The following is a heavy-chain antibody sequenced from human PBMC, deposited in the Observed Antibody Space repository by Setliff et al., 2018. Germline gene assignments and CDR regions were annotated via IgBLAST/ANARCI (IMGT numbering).Heavy chain of an antibody. J-gene: IGHJ6*03. CDR2: IYYSGTT. D-gene: IGHD3-22*01. V-gene: IGHV4-39*01. CDR1: GGSIISSTYN. Sequence: NPSETLSLTCSVSGGSIISSTYNWGWIRQPPGKGLEWIGSIYYSGTTYYNPSLESRITMSVDTSNNRFSLKLTSVTAADTAVYYCARRSPAYYSDSSGYFYDTSPYMDVWGKGTTVTVSS. CDR3: ARRSPAYYSDSSGYFYDTSPYMDV.